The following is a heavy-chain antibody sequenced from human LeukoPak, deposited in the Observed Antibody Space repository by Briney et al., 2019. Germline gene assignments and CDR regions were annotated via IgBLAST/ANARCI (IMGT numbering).Heavy chain of an antibody. CDR3: ARGRRGNYFQDY. D-gene: IGHD1-26*01. Sequence: SETLSLTCTVSGASIRSDTYYWAWIRQPPGKGLEWIGSLWSGATTYYNPSLTSRVTIAVDTSKNQFSLILPSVAAADTAVYYCARGRRGNYFQDYWGQGTLVTVSS. J-gene: IGHJ4*02. V-gene: IGHV4-39*07. CDR1: GASIRSDTYY. CDR2: LWSGATT.